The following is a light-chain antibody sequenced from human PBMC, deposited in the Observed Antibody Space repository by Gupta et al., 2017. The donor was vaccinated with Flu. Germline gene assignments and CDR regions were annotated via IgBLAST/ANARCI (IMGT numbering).Light chain of an antibody. CDR1: QDISNY. CDR2: DAS. Sequence: DSQMTQSPSLLSASVGDRVTITCQASQDISNYLNWYQQKPGKAPKLLIYDASNLETGVPSRFSGSGSGTDFTFTISSLQPEDIATYYCQQYDNLPLTFGGGTKVEIK. CDR3: QQYDNLPLT. J-gene: IGKJ4*01. V-gene: IGKV1-33*01.